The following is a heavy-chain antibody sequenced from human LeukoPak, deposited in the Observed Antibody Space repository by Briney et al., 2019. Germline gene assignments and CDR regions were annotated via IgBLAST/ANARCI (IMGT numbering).Heavy chain of an antibody. V-gene: IGHV3-66*01. J-gene: IGHJ4*02. Sequence: GGSLRLSCAASGFTVSSNHMSWVRQAPRKGLEWVSVIFRGGNTNYADSVQGRFTISRDNSKNTLYLQMNSLRAEDTALYYCVRGAGEQWLLFWGQGTLVTVSS. CDR2: IFRGGNT. CDR3: VRGAGEQWLLF. D-gene: IGHD6-19*01. CDR1: GFTVSSNH.